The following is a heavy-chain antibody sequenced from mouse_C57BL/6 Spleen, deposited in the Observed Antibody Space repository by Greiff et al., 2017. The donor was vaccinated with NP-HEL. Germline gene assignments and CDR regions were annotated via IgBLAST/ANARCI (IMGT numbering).Heavy chain of an antibody. CDR2: IYPGSGNT. V-gene: IGHV1-76*01. D-gene: IGHD1-1*01. CDR3: ARSRSFDY. Sequence: QVQLKQSGAKLVRPGASVKLSCKASGYTFTDYYINWVKQRPGQGLEWIARIYPGSGNTYYNEKFKGKATLTAEKSSSTAYMQLSSLTSEDSAVYFCARSRSFDYWGQSTTLTVSS. CDR1: GYTFTDYY. J-gene: IGHJ2*01.